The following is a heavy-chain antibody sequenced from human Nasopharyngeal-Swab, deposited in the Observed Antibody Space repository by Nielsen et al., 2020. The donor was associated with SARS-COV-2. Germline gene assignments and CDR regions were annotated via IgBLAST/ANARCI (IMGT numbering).Heavy chain of an antibody. V-gene: IGHV1-46*01. J-gene: IGHJ5*02. CDR3: ARAFTRASWDKENWFDT. Sequence: ASVKVSCKASAYTFSRYYIHWVRQAPGLGLEWMGIINPNGGGTSSAQNFQGRVSLTRDTSTSTLYMELSSLTSEDTAVYYCARAFTRASWDKENWFDTWGQGTLATVSS. CDR2: INPNGGGT. D-gene: IGHD1-26*01. CDR1: AYTFSRYY.